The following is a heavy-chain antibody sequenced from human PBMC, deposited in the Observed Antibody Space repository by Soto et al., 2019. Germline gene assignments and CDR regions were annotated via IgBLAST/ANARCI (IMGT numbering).Heavy chain of an antibody. CDR3: ATGLNYDILTGSVY. CDR2: FDPEDGET. Sequence: ASVKVSCKVSGYTLTELSMHWVRQAPGKGLEWMGGFDPEDGETIYAQKFQGRVTMTEDTSTDTSYMELSSLRSEDTGVYYCATGLNYDILTGSVYWGQGTLVTVSS. D-gene: IGHD3-9*01. J-gene: IGHJ4*02. CDR1: GYTLTELS. V-gene: IGHV1-24*01.